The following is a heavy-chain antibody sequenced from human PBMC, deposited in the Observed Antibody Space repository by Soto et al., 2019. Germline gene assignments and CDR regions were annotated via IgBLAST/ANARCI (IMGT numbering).Heavy chain of an antibody. CDR3: ARAWGHAADI. CDR2: INHSGST. D-gene: IGHD7-27*01. CDR1: GGSFSGYY. J-gene: IGHJ3*02. Sequence: QVQLQQWSTGLLKPSETLSLTCAVYGGSFSGYYWSWIRQPPGKGLEWIGEINHSGSTNYNPSLKSRVTISVDTSKNQFSLKLSSVTAADTAVYYCARAWGHAADIWGQGTMVTVSS. V-gene: IGHV4-34*01.